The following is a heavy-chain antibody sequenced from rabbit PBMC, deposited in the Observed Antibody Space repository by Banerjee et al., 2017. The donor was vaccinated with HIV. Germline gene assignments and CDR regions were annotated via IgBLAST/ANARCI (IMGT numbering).Heavy chain of an antibody. J-gene: IGHJ3*01. Sequence: YATWAKGRFTISKTSSTTVTLQMTSLTAADTATYFCARGDAGYAGYGRGSVTRLDLWGPGTLVTVS. CDR3: ARGDAGYAGYGRGSVTRLDL. D-gene: IGHD7-1*01. V-gene: IGHV1S40*01.